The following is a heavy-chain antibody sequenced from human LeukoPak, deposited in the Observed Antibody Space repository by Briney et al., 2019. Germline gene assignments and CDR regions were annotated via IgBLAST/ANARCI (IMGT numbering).Heavy chain of an antibody. CDR1: GGSISSASYY. J-gene: IGHJ3*02. CDR3: ASYTGSHQAVDAFDI. Sequence: ASETLSLSCTVSGGSISSASYYWSWIRQPAGKGLEWIGRIYTSGGTNYNPSLKSRVTISVDMSKNQFSLKVSSVTAADTAVYYCASYTGSHQAVDAFDIWGQGTMVTVSS. V-gene: IGHV4-61*02. D-gene: IGHD1-26*01. CDR2: IYTSGGT.